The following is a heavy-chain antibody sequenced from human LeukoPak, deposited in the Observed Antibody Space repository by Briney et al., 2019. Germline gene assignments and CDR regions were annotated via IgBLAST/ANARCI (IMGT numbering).Heavy chain of an antibody. Sequence: ASVTVSCKASGYTFTSYAMHWVRQAPGQRLEWMGWISAGNGNTKYSQKFQGRVTITRDTSACTAYMELSSLRSEDTAVYYCAKAIAAAVNDYWGQGTLVTVSS. D-gene: IGHD6-13*01. CDR2: ISAGNGNT. J-gene: IGHJ4*02. V-gene: IGHV1-3*01. CDR3: AKAIAAAVNDY. CDR1: GYTFTSYA.